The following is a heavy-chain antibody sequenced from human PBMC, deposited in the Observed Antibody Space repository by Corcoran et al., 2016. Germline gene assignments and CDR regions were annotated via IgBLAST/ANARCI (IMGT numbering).Heavy chain of an antibody. CDR3: ARDGLGYVSGFDY. D-gene: IGHD3-10*01. Sequence: EVQLVEPGGGLVQPGGSLRLSCAASGFTFSNYWMHWVRQAPGKGLAWVSRINSDGSETSYADSVKGRFTISRDNAKNTLYLQMNSLRAEDTAIYFCARDGLGYVSGFDYWGQGTLMTVSS. CDR2: INSDGSET. J-gene: IGHJ4*02. CDR1: GFTFSNYW. V-gene: IGHV3-74*01.